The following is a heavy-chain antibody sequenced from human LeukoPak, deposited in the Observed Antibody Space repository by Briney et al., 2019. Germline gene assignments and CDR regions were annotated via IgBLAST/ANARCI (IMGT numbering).Heavy chain of an antibody. CDR2: ISHSASS. V-gene: IGHV4-38-2*02. D-gene: IGHD5-12*01. CDR3: ARLVRRLQRLNIGRDSDYATGYYLDS. J-gene: IGHJ4*02. Sequence: PSETLSFTCTVSGYSISCVYYWGWIRQPPGKGLGWIGSISHSASSYYNLSLKNRVTISVDTSKNQFSLKLSSVTAADTAVYYCARLVRRLQRLNIGRDSDYATGYYLDSWGQGTLVTVSS. CDR1: GYSISCVYY.